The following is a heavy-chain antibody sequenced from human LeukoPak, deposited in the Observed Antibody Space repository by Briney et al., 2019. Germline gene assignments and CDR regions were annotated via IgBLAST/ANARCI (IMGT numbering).Heavy chain of an antibody. V-gene: IGHV3-23*01. CDR3: AKGNIPRNYYFDY. CDR2: ISGSGGGT. CDR1: GFTLSSYA. J-gene: IGHJ4*02. Sequence: GGSLRLSCAASGFTLSSYAMNWVRQAPGKGLEWVSGISGSGGGTYYADSVTGRFTISRDSSKNTLSLQMNSLRAEDTAIYYCAKGNIPRNYYFDYWGQGTLVTVSS.